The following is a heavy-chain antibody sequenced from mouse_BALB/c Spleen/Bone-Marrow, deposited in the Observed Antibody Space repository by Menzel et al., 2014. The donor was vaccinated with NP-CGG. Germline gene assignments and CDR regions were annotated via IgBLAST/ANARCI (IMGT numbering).Heavy chain of an antibody. CDR3: ARNDGYFD. J-gene: IGHJ3*01. D-gene: IGHD2-3*01. Sequence: EVQVVESGGGVVKPGGSLKLSCAASGFTFSSYAMSWVRQTPEKRLEWVATISSGGSYTYYPNSVKGRFTISRDNAKNTLYLQMSSVRSEDTGVYYCARNDGYFDWGQGTLVTVSA. V-gene: IGHV5-9-3*01. CDR2: ISSGGSYT. CDR1: GFTFSSYA.